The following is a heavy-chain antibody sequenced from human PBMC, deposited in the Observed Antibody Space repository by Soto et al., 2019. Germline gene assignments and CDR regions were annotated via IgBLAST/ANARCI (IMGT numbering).Heavy chain of an antibody. V-gene: IGHV3-30-3*01. Sequence: GGSLRLSCAASGFNFSKFDMHGVRQAPGKELEWVAVISFDGNRRYYPDSVKGRFPISRDNSQNALYLQMNSLRAEDTAVYFCAREGAVPAAIGQYYYGMDVWGQGTTVTVSS. CDR2: ISFDGNRR. J-gene: IGHJ6*02. D-gene: IGHD2-2*02. CDR1: GFNFSKFD. CDR3: AREGAVPAAIGQYYYGMDV.